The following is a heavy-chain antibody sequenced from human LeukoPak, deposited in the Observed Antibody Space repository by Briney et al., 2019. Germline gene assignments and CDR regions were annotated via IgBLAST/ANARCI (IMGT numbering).Heavy chain of an antibody. CDR1: GYTFTSYI. CDR3: ARDQGSLTRSWYTGY. D-gene: IGHD6-13*01. V-gene: IGHV1-2*06. CDR2: INPYSGDT. Sequence: ASVKVSFKASGYTFTSYIISWVRQAPGQGLEWMGRINPYSGDTNFAQKFQGRVTMTRDTSITTAYMDLSSLTPDDTAVYFCARDQGSLTRSWYTGYWGQGTQVTVSS. J-gene: IGHJ4*02.